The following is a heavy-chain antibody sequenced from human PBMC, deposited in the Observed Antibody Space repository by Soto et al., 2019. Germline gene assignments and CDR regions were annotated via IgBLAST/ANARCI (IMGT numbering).Heavy chain of an antibody. J-gene: IGHJ3*02. D-gene: IGHD6-19*01. CDR2: MNPNSGNT. Sequence: ASVKVSCKASGYTFTSYDINWVRQATGQGLEWMGWMNPNSGNTGYAQKFQGRVTMTRNTSISTAYMELSSLRSEDTAVYYCASPSAIYSSGWWHDAFDIWGQGTMVTVSS. CDR3: ASPSAIYSSGWWHDAFDI. CDR1: GYTFTSYD. V-gene: IGHV1-8*01.